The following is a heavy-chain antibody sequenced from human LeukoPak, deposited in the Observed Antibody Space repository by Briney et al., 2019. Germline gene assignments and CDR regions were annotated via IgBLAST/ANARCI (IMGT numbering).Heavy chain of an antibody. Sequence: SETLSLTCTVSGGSISSYLRSWIRQPARKGLEWVGRIYTSGSTNYNPSLKSRVTMSVDTSKNQFSLKLSSVTAADTAVYYCARYYYDSSGYAFDYWGQGTLVTVSS. D-gene: IGHD3-22*01. CDR3: ARYYYDSSGYAFDY. CDR2: IYTSGST. V-gene: IGHV4-4*07. CDR1: GGSISSYL. J-gene: IGHJ4*02.